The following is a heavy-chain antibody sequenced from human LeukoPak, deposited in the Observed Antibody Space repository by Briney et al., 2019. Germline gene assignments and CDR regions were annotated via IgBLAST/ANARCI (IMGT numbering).Heavy chain of an antibody. V-gene: IGHV3-23*01. Sequence: GGSLRLSCAASGFTFSDPYMSWIRRAPGKGLEWVSAISGSGGSTYYADSVKGRFTISRDNSKNTLYLQMNSLRAEDTAVYYCVYSNYGPLSFDYWGQGTLVTVSS. D-gene: IGHD4-11*01. CDR3: VYSNYGPLSFDY. J-gene: IGHJ4*02. CDR2: ISGSGGST. CDR1: GFTFSDPY.